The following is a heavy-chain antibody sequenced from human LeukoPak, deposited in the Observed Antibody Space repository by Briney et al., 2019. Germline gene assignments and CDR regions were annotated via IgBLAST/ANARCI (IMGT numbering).Heavy chain of an antibody. D-gene: IGHD5-24*01. CDR3: ARVSEMATIIGDAFDI. Sequence: VASVKVSCKASGYTFTSYGISWVRQAPGQGLEWMGWISAYNGNTNYAQKLQGRVTMTTDTSTSTAYMELRSLRSDDTAVYYCARVSEMATIIGDAFDIWGQGTMVTVSS. J-gene: IGHJ3*02. CDR1: GYTFTSYG. CDR2: ISAYNGNT. V-gene: IGHV1-18*01.